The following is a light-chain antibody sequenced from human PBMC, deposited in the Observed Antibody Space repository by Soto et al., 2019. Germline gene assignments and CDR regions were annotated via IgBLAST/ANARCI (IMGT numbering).Light chain of an antibody. J-gene: IGLJ1*01. CDR3: SSYAGSNNFV. V-gene: IGLV2-8*01. CDR1: SSDVGGYSY. CDR2: EVS. Sequence: QSVLAQPPSASGSPGQSVTISCTGTSSDVGGYSYVSWYQQHPGKAPKLMIYEVSKRPSGVPDRFSGSKSGNTASLTVSGLQAEDEADYYCSSYAGSNNFVFGTGTKGTVL.